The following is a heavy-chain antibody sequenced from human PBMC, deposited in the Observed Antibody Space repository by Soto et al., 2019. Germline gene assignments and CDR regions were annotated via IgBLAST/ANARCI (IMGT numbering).Heavy chain of an antibody. Sequence: ASVKVSCKASGYTFTNNDVSWVRQATGQGLEWMGWMNPGSGDTGYAQKFQGRVTMTRHISIATAYMELNSLTSEDTAIYYCARMESFGSLNWFDPWGQGTLVTVS. D-gene: IGHD5-18*01. CDR2: MNPGSGDT. V-gene: IGHV1-8*02. CDR1: GYTFTNND. CDR3: ARMESFGSLNWFDP. J-gene: IGHJ5*02.